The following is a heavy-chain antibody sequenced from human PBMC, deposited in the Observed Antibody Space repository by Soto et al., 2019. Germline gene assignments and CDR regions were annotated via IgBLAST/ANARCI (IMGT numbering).Heavy chain of an antibody. J-gene: IGHJ4*01. CDR2: IYYSGST. V-gene: IGHV4-59*08. Sequence: SETLSLPCPVSGCSISSYYWSWIRQPPGKGLEWIGYIYYSGSTNYNPSLKSRVTISVDTSKNQFSLKLSSVTAADTAVYYCARQGSYWGHGTLGTVSS. CDR3: ARQGSY. CDR1: GCSISSYY.